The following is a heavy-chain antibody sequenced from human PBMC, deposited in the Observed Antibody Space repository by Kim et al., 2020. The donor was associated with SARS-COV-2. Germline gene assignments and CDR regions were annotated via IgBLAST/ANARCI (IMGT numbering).Heavy chain of an antibody. CDR2: ISSRGVAI. J-gene: IGHJ5*02. CDR3: ATDGPAHLRFDP. V-gene: IGHV3-48*03. Sequence: GGSLRLSCAASGFTFSSYEMNWVRQAPGKGLEWIAYISSRGVAISYADSVKGRFTISRENAKNSLYLQMNSLSVEDMGVYYCATDGPAHLRFDPWGQGTLVTVSS. CDR1: GFTFSSYE.